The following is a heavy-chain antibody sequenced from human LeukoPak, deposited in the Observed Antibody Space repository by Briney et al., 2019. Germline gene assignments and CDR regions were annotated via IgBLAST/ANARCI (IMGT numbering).Heavy chain of an antibody. V-gene: IGHV1-69*05. D-gene: IGHD5-24*01. J-gene: IGHJ4*02. Sequence: GASVKVSCKASGGTFSSYAISWARQAPGQGLEWMGRIIPIFGTANYAQKFQGRVTITTDESTSTAYMELSSLRSEDTAVYYCARDRDGYNYYWGQGTLVTVSS. CDR3: ARDRDGYNYY. CDR1: GGTFSSYA. CDR2: IIPIFGTA.